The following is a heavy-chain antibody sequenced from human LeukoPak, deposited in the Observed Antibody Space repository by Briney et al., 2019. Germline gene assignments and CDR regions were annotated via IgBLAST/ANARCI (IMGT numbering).Heavy chain of an antibody. CDR3: ASAFRVGPTRGLFDY. J-gene: IGHJ4*02. CDR1: GGSISSYY. Sequence: SETLSLTCTVSGGSISSYYWSWLRQPPGKGLEWVGYIYYGGSTNYNPSLKSRVTISVDTSKNQFSLKLSSVTAADTAVYYCASAFRVGPTRGLFDYWGQGTLVPVSS. D-gene: IGHD1-26*01. CDR2: IYYGGST. V-gene: IGHV4-59*08.